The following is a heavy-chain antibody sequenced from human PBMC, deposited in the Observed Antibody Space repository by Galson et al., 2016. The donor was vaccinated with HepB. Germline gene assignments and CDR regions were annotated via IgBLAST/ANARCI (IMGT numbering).Heavy chain of an antibody. CDR1: GFTVSSHY. Sequence: SLRLSCAASGFTVSSHYMRWVRQAPGKGLEWVSFIYKDGRKQYADSLKGRFTISRANSKNTLYLEMNSLRAEDTAVYYCAKDSSAYGWYFDYWGQGTLVTVSS. CDR2: IYKDGRK. D-gene: IGHD3-22*01. V-gene: IGHV3-53*01. J-gene: IGHJ4*02. CDR3: AKDSSAYGWYFDY.